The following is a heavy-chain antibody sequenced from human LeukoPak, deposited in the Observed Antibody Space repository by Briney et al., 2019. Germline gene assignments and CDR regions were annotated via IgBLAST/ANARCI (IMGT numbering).Heavy chain of an antibody. J-gene: IGHJ4*02. V-gene: IGHV3-53*01. Sequence: GGSPRLSCAASGFTVSSNFMSWVRQTPEKGLEWVSVIYSDGSTYYADSVKGRFTISRDNSKNTLYLQMNSLRAEDSAVYYCARSGSGWFDFWGQGTLVTVSS. D-gene: IGHD6-19*01. CDR1: GFTVSSNF. CDR2: IYSDGST. CDR3: ARSGSGWFDF.